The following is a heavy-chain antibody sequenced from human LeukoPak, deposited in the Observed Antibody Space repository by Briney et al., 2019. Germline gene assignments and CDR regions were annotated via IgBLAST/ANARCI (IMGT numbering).Heavy chain of an antibody. Sequence: ASVKVSCKVSGYTLTELSMHWVRQAPGKGLEWMGGFDPEDGETIYAQKFQGRVTITADKSTSTAYMELSSLRSEDTAVYYCARDLYYYDSSGPDYWGQGTLVTVSS. J-gene: IGHJ4*02. CDR2: FDPEDGET. V-gene: IGHV1-24*01. CDR3: ARDLYYYDSSGPDY. CDR1: GYTLTELS. D-gene: IGHD3-22*01.